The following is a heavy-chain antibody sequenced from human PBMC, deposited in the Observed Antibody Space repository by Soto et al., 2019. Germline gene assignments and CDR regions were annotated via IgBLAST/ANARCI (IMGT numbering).Heavy chain of an antibody. V-gene: IGHV1-69*13. D-gene: IGHD2-21*01. Sequence: GASVKVSCKTSGGAFGRYSVSWVRQAPGQGLEWIGGVIPVFNTSNYSLKLQGRVAIFADVSTSTVFMELRSLRSEDPALYYWARGDEITAVNIFDYWGQGTLVTVSS. CDR2: VIPVFNTS. CDR3: ARGDEITAVNIFDY. CDR1: GGAFGRYS. J-gene: IGHJ4*02.